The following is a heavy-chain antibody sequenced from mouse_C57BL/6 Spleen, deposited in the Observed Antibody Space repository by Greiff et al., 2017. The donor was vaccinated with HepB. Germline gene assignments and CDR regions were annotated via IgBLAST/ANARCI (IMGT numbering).Heavy chain of an antibody. CDR1: GFTFSDYG. CDR3: ARRNYDYSYAMDY. J-gene: IGHJ4*01. CDR2: ISSGSSTI. V-gene: IGHV5-17*01. Sequence: EVKLVESGGGLVKPGGSLKLSCAASGFTFSDYGMHWVRQAPEKGLEWVAYISSGSSTIYYADTVKGRFTISRDNAKNTLFLQMTSLRSEDTAMYYCARRNYDYSYAMDYWGQGTSVTVSS. D-gene: IGHD2-4*01.